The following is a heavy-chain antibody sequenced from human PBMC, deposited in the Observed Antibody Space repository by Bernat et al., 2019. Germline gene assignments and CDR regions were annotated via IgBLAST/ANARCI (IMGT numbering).Heavy chain of an antibody. CDR3: TTDLGDYTAFDI. V-gene: IGHV3-15*01. Sequence: EVQLVESGGGLVKPGGSLRLSCAASGFTFSNAWMSWVRQAPGKGLEWVGCIKSKTDGGTTDYAAPVKGRFTISRDDSKNTLYLQMNSLKTEDTAVYYCTTDLGDYTAFDIWGQGTMVTVSS. D-gene: IGHD4-17*01. CDR1: GFTFSNAW. CDR2: IKSKTDGGTT. J-gene: IGHJ3*02.